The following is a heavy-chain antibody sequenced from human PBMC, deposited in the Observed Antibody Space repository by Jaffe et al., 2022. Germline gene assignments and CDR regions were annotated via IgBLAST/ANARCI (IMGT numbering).Heavy chain of an antibody. Sequence: QVQLVQSGAEVKKPGASVKVSCKASGYTFTSYYMHWVRQAPGQGLEWMGIINPSGGSTSYAQKFQGRVTMTRDTSTSTVYMELSSLRSEDTAVYYCARELGYYDSSGYELKDAFDIWGQGTMVTVSS. D-gene: IGHD3-22*01. CDR2: INPSGGST. J-gene: IGHJ3*02. CDR1: GYTFTSYY. CDR3: ARELGYYDSSGYELKDAFDI. V-gene: IGHV1-46*01.